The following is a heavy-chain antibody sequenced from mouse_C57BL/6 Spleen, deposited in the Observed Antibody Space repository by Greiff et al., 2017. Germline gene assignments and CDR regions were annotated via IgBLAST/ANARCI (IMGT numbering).Heavy chain of an antibody. V-gene: IGHV14-4*01. Sequence: EVQLQQSGAELVRPGASVKLSCTASGFNIKDDYMHWVKQRPEQGLEWIGWINPENGDTEYASKFQGKATITADTSSNTAYMQISSVTSEDTAVYYCTTGDYFDYWGQGTTLTVSS. CDR3: TTGDYFDY. CDR2: INPENGDT. CDR1: GFNIKDDY. J-gene: IGHJ2*01.